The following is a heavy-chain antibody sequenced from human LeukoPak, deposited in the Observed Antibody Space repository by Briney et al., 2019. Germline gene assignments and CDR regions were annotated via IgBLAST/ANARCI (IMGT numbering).Heavy chain of an antibody. Sequence: ASVKVSCKASGGTFISYAISWVRQAPGQGLEWMGRIIPILGVANYAQKFQGRVTITADKSTSTAYMELSSLRSEDTAVYYCARDCSNTSCYPFDPWGQGTLVTVSS. CDR1: GGTFISYA. V-gene: IGHV1-69*04. D-gene: IGHD2-2*01. CDR3: ARDCSNTSCYPFDP. J-gene: IGHJ5*02. CDR2: IIPILGVA.